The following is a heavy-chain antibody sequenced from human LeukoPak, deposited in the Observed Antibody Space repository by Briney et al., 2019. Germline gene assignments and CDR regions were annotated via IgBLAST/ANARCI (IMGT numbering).Heavy chain of an antibody. J-gene: IGHJ4*02. CDR3: ARGEQYYYDSSGVFDY. Sequence: SVKVSCKASGGTFSSYAISWVRQAPGQGLEWMGRIIPILGIANYAQKFQGRVTITADKSTSTAYMELSSLRSEDTAVYYCARGEQYYYDSSGVFDYWGQGTLVTVSS. CDR1: GGTFSSYA. V-gene: IGHV1-69*04. D-gene: IGHD3-22*01. CDR2: IIPILGIA.